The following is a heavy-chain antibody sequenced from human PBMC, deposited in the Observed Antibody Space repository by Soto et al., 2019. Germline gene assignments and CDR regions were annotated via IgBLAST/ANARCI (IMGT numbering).Heavy chain of an antibody. D-gene: IGHD5-12*01. Sequence: GESLKISCKGSGYSFAGYWITWVRQKPGKGLEWMGRIDPSDSQTYYSPSFRGHVTISVTKSITTVFLQWSSLRASDTAMYYCARQIYDSNTGPNFQYYFDSWGQGTPVTVSS. J-gene: IGHJ4*02. CDR3: ARQIYDSNTGPNFQYYFDS. CDR2: IDPSDSQT. CDR1: GYSFAGYW. V-gene: IGHV5-10-1*01.